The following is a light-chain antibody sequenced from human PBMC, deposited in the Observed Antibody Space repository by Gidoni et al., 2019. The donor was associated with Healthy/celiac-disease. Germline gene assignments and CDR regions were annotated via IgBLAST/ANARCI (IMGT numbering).Light chain of an antibody. CDR3: QQSYSTPFT. Sequence: DIQMTQSPSSLSASVGDRVTITCRASQSISSYLNWYQQKPGKAPKLLIYAASSLQSGVPSRFSGSGSGTDFTLTISSPQPEDFATYYCQQSYSTPFTFGPGTKVDIK. CDR2: AAS. CDR1: QSISSY. J-gene: IGKJ3*01. V-gene: IGKV1-39*01.